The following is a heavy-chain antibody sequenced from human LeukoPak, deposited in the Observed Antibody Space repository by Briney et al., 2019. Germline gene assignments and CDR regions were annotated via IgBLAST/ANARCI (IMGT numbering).Heavy chain of an antibody. CDR2: IYSAGAT. J-gene: IGHJ3*02. Sequence: GGSLRLSCAASGFTVSDNYMTWVRQAPGKGLEWVSSIYSAGATHYAESVKGRFTISRDNPKNTLYLQMNSLRAEDMAVYYCARIEWERLGRAFDIWGQGTMVTVS. CDR1: GFTVSDNY. V-gene: IGHV3-53*01. D-gene: IGHD1-26*01. CDR3: ARIEWERLGRAFDI.